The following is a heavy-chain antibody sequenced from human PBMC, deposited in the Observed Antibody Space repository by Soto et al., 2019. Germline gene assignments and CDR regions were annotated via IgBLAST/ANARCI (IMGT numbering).Heavy chain of an antibody. D-gene: IGHD3-10*01. V-gene: IGHV3-23*01. J-gene: IGHJ4*02. CDR1: GFTFSSYA. CDR3: AKDRYSGSGSYFDY. CDR2: TSGSGGST. Sequence: GGSLRLSCVASGFTFSSYAMAWVRQAPGKGPEWVSATSGSGGSTYYADSVKGRFTISRDNSKNTLYLQMDYLRADDTAVYYCAKDRYSGSGSYFDYWGQGTLVTVSS.